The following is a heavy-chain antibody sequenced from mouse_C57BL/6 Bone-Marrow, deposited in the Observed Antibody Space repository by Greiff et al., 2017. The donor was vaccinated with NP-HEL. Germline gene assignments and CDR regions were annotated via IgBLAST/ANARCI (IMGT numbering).Heavy chain of an antibody. D-gene: IGHD2-2*01. J-gene: IGHJ3*01. Sequence: VQLQQSGAELVRPGASVKLSCTASGFNIKDAYMHWVKQRPEQGLEWIGWIDPENGDTEYASKFQGKATITADTSSNTAYLQLSSLTSEDTAVYYCTTDGYDRAYWGQGTLVTVSA. CDR2: IDPENGDT. CDR1: GFNIKDAY. V-gene: IGHV14-4*01. CDR3: TTDGYDRAY.